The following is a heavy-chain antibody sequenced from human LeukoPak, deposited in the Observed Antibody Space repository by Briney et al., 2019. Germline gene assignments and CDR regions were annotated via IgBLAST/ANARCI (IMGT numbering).Heavy chain of an antibody. D-gene: IGHD4-23*01. Sequence: GGSLRLSCAASGFTFSSYGMHWVRQAPGKGLEWVAVISYDGSNKYYADSVKGRFTISRDNSKNTLYLQMNSLRAEDTAVYYCTKESRLEGHTVAFDYWGQGSLVTVSS. J-gene: IGHJ4*02. V-gene: IGHV3-30*18. CDR3: TKESRLEGHTVAFDY. CDR2: ISYDGSNK. CDR1: GFTFSSYG.